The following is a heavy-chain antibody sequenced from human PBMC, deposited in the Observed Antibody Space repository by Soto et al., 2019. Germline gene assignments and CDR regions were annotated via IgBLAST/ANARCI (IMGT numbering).Heavy chain of an antibody. CDR2: IRGSGGST. CDR3: ARDKTSGATPGDAFDI. V-gene: IGHV3-23*01. J-gene: IGHJ3*02. Sequence: GGSLRLSCAASGFTFTTYAMSWVRQAPGKGLEWVSGIRGSGGSTYYVDSVKGRFTISRDNSKNTLYLQMNSLRAEDTAVYYCARDKTSGATPGDAFDIWGQGTMVTVSS. CDR1: GFTFTTYA. D-gene: IGHD3-3*01.